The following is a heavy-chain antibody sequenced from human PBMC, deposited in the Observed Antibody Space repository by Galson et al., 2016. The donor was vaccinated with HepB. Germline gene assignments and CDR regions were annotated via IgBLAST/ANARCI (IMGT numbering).Heavy chain of an antibody. V-gene: IGHV6-1*01. CDR3: TRGYMQNGMNV. Sequence: CAISGDSVTSDNTRWNWIRQSPSRGLEWLGRTYYRSTWFNDYADSVKSRITVTSDTSKNQFSLQLDSVTPDDTAIYFCTRGYMQNGMNVWGQGTTATV. J-gene: IGHJ6*02. D-gene: IGHD5-24*01. CDR2: TYYRSTWFN. CDR1: GDSVTSDNTR.